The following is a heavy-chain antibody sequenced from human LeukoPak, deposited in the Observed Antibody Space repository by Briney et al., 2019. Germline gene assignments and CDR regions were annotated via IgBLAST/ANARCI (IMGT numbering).Heavy chain of an antibody. J-gene: IGHJ4*02. D-gene: IGHD4-17*01. Sequence: GGSLRLSCAASGFTFSSYAMHWVRQAPGKGLEWVAVISYDGSNKYYADPVKGRFTISRDNSKNTLYLQMNSLRAEDTALYYCATLPTWGQGTLVTVSS. CDR1: GFTFSSYA. V-gene: IGHV3-30-3*01. CDR2: ISYDGSNK. CDR3: ATLPT.